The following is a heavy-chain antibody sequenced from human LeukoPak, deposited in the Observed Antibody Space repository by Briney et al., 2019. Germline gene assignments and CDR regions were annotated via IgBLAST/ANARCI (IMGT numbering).Heavy chain of an antibody. D-gene: IGHD2-2*01. Sequence: ASVKVSCKASGYTFTSYGISWVRQAPGQGLEWTGWISAYNGNTNYAQKLQGRVTMTTDTSTSTAHMELRSLRSDDTAVYYCARDRAPNYCSSTSCYLDDAFDIWGQGTMVTVSS. CDR2: ISAYNGNT. J-gene: IGHJ3*02. CDR3: ARDRAPNYCSSTSCYLDDAFDI. V-gene: IGHV1-18*01. CDR1: GYTFTSYG.